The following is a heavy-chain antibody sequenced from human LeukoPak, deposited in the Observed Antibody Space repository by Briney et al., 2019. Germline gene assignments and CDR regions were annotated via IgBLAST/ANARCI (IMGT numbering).Heavy chain of an antibody. D-gene: IGHD6-13*01. CDR3: ARIGIAEAGTLDY. J-gene: IGHJ4*02. CDR2: IIPIFGTA. V-gene: IGHV1-69*01. Sequence: GSSVKVSCKASGGTFSSYAISWVRQAPGQGLEWMGGIIPIFGTAKYAQKFQGRVTITADESTSTAYMELSSLRSEDTAVYYCARIGIAEAGTLDYWGQGPLVPVSS. CDR1: GGTFSSYA.